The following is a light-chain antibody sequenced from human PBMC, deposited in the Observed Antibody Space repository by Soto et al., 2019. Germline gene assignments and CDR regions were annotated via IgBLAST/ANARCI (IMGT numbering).Light chain of an antibody. CDR2: GVN. CDR1: SSDVGGYNY. Sequence: QSALTQPPSASGSPGQSVTISCTGTSSDVGGYNYVSWFQQHPDKAPKLIIYGVNKRPSGVPDRFSGSKSGNTASLTVSGLQAEDEADYYCSSYAGSNNYVFGTGTKV. J-gene: IGLJ1*01. V-gene: IGLV2-8*01. CDR3: SSYAGSNNYV.